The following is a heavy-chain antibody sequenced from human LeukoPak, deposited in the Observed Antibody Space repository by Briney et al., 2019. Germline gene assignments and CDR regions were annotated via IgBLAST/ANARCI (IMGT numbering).Heavy chain of an antibody. D-gene: IGHD3-10*01. CDR3: ARGMSSLLWFGELLSPFDY. Sequence: GGSLRLSCAASGFTFSSYSMNRVRQAPGKGLGGFPSIRRSSSYIYYADSVKGRFTISRDNAKNSLYLQMNSLRAEDTAVYYCARGMSSLLWFGELLSPFDYWGQGTLVTVSS. CDR2: IRRSSSYI. CDR1: GFTFSSYS. J-gene: IGHJ4*02. V-gene: IGHV3-21*01.